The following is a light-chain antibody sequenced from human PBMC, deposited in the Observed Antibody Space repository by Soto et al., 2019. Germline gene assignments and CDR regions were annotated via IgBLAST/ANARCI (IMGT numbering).Light chain of an antibody. V-gene: IGLV2-14*01. CDR3: SSYTSSSTLLYV. Sequence: QSALTQPASVSGSPGQSITISCTGTSSDVGGYNYVSWYQQHPGKAPKLMIYGVSNRPSGVSNRFSGSKFGNTASLTISGLQAEDEADYYCSSYTSSSTLLYVFGTGTKLTVL. CDR1: SSDVGGYNY. CDR2: GVS. J-gene: IGLJ1*01.